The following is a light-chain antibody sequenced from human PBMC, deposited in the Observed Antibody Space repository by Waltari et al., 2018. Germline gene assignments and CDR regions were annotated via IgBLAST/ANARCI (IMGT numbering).Light chain of an antibody. V-gene: IGKV4-1*01. Sequence: DIVMTQSPDSLTVSLGERATINCKSSQSILYSSNNLNYLAWYQQRPGQPPKLLIYWASTRESGVPDRFRGSGSGTDFTLTISSLQAEDVAVYYCQQYYGSPPWTFGQGTKVEIK. CDR3: QQYYGSPPWT. J-gene: IGKJ1*01. CDR2: WAS. CDR1: QSILYSSNNLNY.